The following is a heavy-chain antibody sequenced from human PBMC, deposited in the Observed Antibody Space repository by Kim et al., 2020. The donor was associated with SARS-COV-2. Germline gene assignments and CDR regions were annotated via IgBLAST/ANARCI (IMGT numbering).Heavy chain of an antibody. Sequence: GGSLRLSCAASGFTFSSYAMSWVRQAPGKGLEWVSAISGSGGSTYYADSVKGRFTISRDNSKNTLYLQMNSLRAEDTAVYYCAKWVWYDILTGYYPYDYWGQGTLVTVSS. CDR1: GFTFSSYA. D-gene: IGHD3-9*01. CDR2: ISGSGGST. CDR3: AKWVWYDILTGYYPYDY. V-gene: IGHV3-23*01. J-gene: IGHJ4*02.